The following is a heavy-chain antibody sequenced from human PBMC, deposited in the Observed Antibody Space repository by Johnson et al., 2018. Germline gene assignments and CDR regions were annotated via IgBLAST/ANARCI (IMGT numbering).Heavy chain of an antibody. V-gene: IGHV4-39*01. CDR3: AGQFSGGTTYWYFRL. J-gene: IGHJ2*01. D-gene: IGHD2/OR15-2a*01. CDR2: IYYSGST. Sequence: QVQLQESGPGLVKPSETLSLTCTVSGGSISSSTYFWGWVRQPPGKGLEWIGSIYYSGSTHYNPSLKSRVTISVDTAKNQFSLKLSSVTAPDTAVYYRAGQFSGGTTYWYFRLWGRGTLVTVSS. CDR1: GGSISSSTYF.